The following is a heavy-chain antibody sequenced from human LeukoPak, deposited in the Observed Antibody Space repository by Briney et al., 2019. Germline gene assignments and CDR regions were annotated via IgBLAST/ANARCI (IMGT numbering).Heavy chain of an antibody. CDR2: IYTSGST. J-gene: IGHJ4*02. Sequence: PSETLSLTCTVSGGSISSYYWSWIRQPAGKGLEWIGRIYTSGSTNYNPSLKSRVTMSVDTSKNQFSLKLSSVTAADTAVYYCARGFYDILTGYYNLDYWGQGTLVTVSS. D-gene: IGHD3-9*01. CDR3: ARGFYDILTGYYNLDY. CDR1: GGSISSYY. V-gene: IGHV4-4*07.